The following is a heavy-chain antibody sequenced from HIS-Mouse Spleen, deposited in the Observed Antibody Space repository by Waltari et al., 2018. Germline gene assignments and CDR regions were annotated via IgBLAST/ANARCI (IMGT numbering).Heavy chain of an antibody. CDR1: GFSLSTSGMC. CDR2: IDWEYNK. V-gene: IGHV2-70*15. CDR3: ARIAEGYSSGWYAFDY. J-gene: IGHJ4*02. Sequence: QVTLRESGPALVKPTQTLTLTCTFSGFSLSTSGMCVSWIRQPPGKALEWLARIDWEYNKYYSTSLKTRLTISKDTSKTQVVLTMTNMDPVDTATYYCARIAEGYSSGWYAFDYWGQGTLVTVSS. D-gene: IGHD6-19*01.